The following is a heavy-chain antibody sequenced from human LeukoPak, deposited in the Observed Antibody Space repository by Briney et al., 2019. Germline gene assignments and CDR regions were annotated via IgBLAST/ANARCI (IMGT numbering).Heavy chain of an antibody. V-gene: IGHV3-21*06. CDR3: ARDLSGIAGYTYGRGIDY. J-gene: IGHJ4*02. D-gene: IGHD5-18*01. CDR1: GFTSDFTFSRFT. CDR2: ISGSSNYI. Sequence: PGGSLRLSCVASGFTSDFTFSRFTMNWVRQAPGKGLEWVSSISGSSNYIYYADSVKGRFTVSRDNAKNSLYLQMSSLRADDTAVYYCARDLSGIAGYTYGRGIDYWGQGTLVTVSS.